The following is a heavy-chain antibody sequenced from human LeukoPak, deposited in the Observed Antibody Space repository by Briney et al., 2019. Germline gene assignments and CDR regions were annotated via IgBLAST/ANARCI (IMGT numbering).Heavy chain of an antibody. CDR1: GFTFNTYW. J-gene: IGHJ3*01. CDR3: ARRQWTAFDV. D-gene: IGHD6-19*01. V-gene: IGHV3-7*01. CDR2: IKPDGNER. Sequence: GGSLRLSCAASGFTFNTYWFSWVRQAPGKGLQWVANIKPDGNERYYVDYVKGRFTISRDNARSSLYLQMNSLRVEDTAIYYCARRQWTAFDVWGQGTMVTVSP.